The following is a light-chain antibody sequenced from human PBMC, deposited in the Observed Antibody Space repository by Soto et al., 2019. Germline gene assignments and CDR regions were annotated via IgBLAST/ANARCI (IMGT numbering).Light chain of an antibody. CDR1: SSDVGGYNY. J-gene: IGLJ2*01. Sequence: QSVLTQPPSASGSPGQSVTISCTGTSSDVGGYNYVSWYQQHPGKAPKLMISEVSKRPSEVPDRFSGSKSGNTASLTVSGLQAEDEAHYYCSSFAGNNNLVFGGGTKLTVL. CDR3: SSFAGNNNLV. V-gene: IGLV2-8*01. CDR2: EVS.